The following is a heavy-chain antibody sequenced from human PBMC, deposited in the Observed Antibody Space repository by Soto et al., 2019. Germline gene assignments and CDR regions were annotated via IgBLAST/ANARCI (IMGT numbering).Heavy chain of an antibody. V-gene: IGHV3-30*03. Sequence: GGSLRLSCAAPGFSFNTSGMHWVRQAPGKGLEWVAVIAFDGSQELYGDSVRGRFTISRDNSKNTLFLQMNSLTPEDTAVYYCAPKERVTNYLDYGMDVWGQGTTVTVS. CDR3: APKERVTNYLDYGMDV. D-gene: IGHD1-7*01. J-gene: IGHJ6*02. CDR1: GFSFNTSG. CDR2: IAFDGSQE.